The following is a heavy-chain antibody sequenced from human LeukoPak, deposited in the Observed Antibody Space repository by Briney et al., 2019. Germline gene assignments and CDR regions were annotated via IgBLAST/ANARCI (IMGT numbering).Heavy chain of an antibody. J-gene: IGHJ4*02. CDR1: GGSVSSGSYY. CDR3: ARSYDFWSGSPGGYFDY. Sequence: SETLSLTCTVSGGSVSSGSYYWSWIRQPPGKGLEWIGYIYYSGSTNYNPSLKSRVTISVDTSKNQFSLKLSSVTAADTAVYYCARSYDFWSGSPGGYFDYWGQGTLVTVSS. D-gene: IGHD3-3*01. V-gene: IGHV4-61*01. CDR2: IYYSGST.